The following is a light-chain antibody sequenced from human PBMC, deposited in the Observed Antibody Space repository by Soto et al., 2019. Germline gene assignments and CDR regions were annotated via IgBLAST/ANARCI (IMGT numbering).Light chain of an antibody. J-gene: IGKJ5*01. Sequence: DIQMTQSPSSLSSSVGDIFTITCQSSQDISNYLHWYQQKPGKAPKLLIYDASNLETGVPSRFSGSGSGTDFTFTISSLQPEDIATYYCQQYDNFPRAINFGQGTRLEI. CDR2: DAS. CDR1: QDISNY. CDR3: QQYDNFPRAIN. V-gene: IGKV1-33*01.